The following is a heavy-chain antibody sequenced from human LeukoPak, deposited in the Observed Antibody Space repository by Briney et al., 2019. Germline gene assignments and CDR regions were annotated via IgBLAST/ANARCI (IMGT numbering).Heavy chain of an antibody. D-gene: IGHD5-24*01. V-gene: IGHV3-74*01. Sequence: GGSLRLSCTASGFTFSSYWMHWVRQVPGKGLVWVSRINSAGISTNYADSVKGRFTISRDNAKNTLYLQMNSLRAEDTAVYYCARGGRDGYNYVHPIWHFDLWGRGTLVTVFS. CDR3: ARGGRDGYNYVHPIWHFDL. CDR1: GFTFSSYW. J-gene: IGHJ2*01. CDR2: INSAGIST.